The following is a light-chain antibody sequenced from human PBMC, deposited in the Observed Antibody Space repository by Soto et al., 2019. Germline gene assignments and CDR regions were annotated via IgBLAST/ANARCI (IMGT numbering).Light chain of an antibody. J-gene: IGKJ2*01. CDR3: QQYGSSSYT. V-gene: IGKV3-20*01. CDR1: QSVSSSY. Sequence: EIVLTQSPGTLSLSPGERATLSCRASQSVSSSYLAWYQQKPGQAPGLPIYGASSRASGIPYGFSGSRSGTDFTLTISSLEPEDFAVYYCQQYGSSSYTFGQGTKLEIK. CDR2: GAS.